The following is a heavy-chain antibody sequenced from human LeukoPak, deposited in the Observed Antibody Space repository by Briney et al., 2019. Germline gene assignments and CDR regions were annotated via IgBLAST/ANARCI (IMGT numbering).Heavy chain of an antibody. Sequence: ASVKVSCKASGYTFTAYYMHWVRQAPGQGLEWMGWINPNSVDTNYAQKFQGRVSMTRDTSISTAYMELGRLRSDDTAVYYCARARTIADFDYWGQGTLVTVSS. CDR2: INPNSVDT. V-gene: IGHV1-2*02. J-gene: IGHJ4*02. D-gene: IGHD1-7*01. CDR3: ARARTIADFDY. CDR1: GYTFTAYY.